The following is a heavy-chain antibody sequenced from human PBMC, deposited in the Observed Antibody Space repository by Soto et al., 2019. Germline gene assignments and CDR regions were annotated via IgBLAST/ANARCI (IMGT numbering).Heavy chain of an antibody. Sequence: QVQLVESGGGVVQPGRSLRLSCAASGFTFSSYAMHWVRQAPGKGLEWVAVISYDGSNKYYADSVKGRFTISRDNSKNTLYLQMNILRAEDTAVYYCARDLRDGYNSYYYYYGMDVWGQGTTVTVSS. J-gene: IGHJ6*02. D-gene: IGHD1-1*01. CDR1: GFTFSSYA. CDR3: ARDLRDGYNSYYYYYGMDV. CDR2: ISYDGSNK. V-gene: IGHV3-30-3*01.